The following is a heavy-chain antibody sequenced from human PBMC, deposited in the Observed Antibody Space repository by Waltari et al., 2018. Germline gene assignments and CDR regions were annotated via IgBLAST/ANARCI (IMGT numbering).Heavy chain of an antibody. CDR1: GGSISSSSYY. CDR2: IYYSGST. Sequence: QLQLQESGPGLVKPSETLSLTCTVSGGSISSSSYYWGWIRQPPGKGLEWIGSIYYSGSTYYNPSLKRRITISVDTSKNQFSLKLSSVTAADTAVYYCARWSSTMVRGVDYWGQGTLVTVSS. D-gene: IGHD3-10*01. J-gene: IGHJ4*02. CDR3: ARWSSTMVRGVDY. V-gene: IGHV4-39*01.